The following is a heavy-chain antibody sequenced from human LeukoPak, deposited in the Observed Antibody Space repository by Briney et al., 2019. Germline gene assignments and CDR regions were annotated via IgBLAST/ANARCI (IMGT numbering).Heavy chain of an antibody. V-gene: IGHV3-7*01. J-gene: IGHJ4*02. CDR2: IKQDGSEM. CDR3: ARPFSGSLYYFDY. D-gene: IGHD1-26*01. Sequence: GGSLRLSCVASGLTVSSYSMNWVRQAPGKGLEWVANIKQDGSEMYYVDSVKGRFTISRDNAKNSLYLQMNSLRAEDTAVYYCARPFSGSLYYFDYWGQGTLVTVSS. CDR1: GLTVSSYS.